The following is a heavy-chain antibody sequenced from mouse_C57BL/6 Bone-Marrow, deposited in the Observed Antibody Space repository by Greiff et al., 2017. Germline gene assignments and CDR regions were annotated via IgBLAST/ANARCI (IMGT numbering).Heavy chain of an antibody. D-gene: IGHD2-12*01. CDR2: ISSGSSTI. CDR1: GFTFSDYG. CDR3: AMLLRYAMDY. J-gene: IGHJ4*01. Sequence: EVKLMESGGGLVKPGGSLKLSCAASGFTFSDYGMHWVRQAPEKGLEWVAYISSGSSTIYYADTVKGRFTISRDNAKNTLFLQMTSLRSEDTAMYYCAMLLRYAMDYWGQGTSVTVSS. V-gene: IGHV5-17*01.